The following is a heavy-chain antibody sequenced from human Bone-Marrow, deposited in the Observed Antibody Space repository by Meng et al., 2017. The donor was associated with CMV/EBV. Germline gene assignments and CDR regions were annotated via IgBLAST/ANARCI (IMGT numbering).Heavy chain of an antibody. Sequence: SETLSLTCTVSGGSISSYYWSWIRQPPGKGLEWIGYIYYSGSTNYNPSLKSRVTISVDTSKNQFSLKLSSVTAADTAVYYCARTRITMIVGGAFDIWGQGPMVTV. CDR2: IYYSGST. CDR1: GGSISSYY. CDR3: ARTRITMIVGGAFDI. D-gene: IGHD3-22*01. J-gene: IGHJ3*02. V-gene: IGHV4-59*01.